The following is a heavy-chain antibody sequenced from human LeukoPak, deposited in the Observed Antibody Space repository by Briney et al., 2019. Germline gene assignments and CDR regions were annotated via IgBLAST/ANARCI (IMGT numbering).Heavy chain of an antibody. CDR3: ASPIGYFDY. J-gene: IGHJ4*02. CDR2: IWYDGSNK. CDR1: GFTFSSYW. V-gene: IGHV3-33*08. Sequence: GGSLRLSCAASGFTFSSYWMHWVRQAPGKGLEWVAVIWYDGSNKYYADSVKGRFTISRDNSKNTLYLQMNSLRAEDTAVYYCASPIGYFDYWGQGTLVTVSS.